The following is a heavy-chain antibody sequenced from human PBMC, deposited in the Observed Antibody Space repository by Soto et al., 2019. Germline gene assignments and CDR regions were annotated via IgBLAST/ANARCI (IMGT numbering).Heavy chain of an antibody. CDR2: IVVVSNTV. V-gene: IGHV1-69*06. Sequence: QVLLLQSGAEVKEPGSSVRVSCKVSGSTFNNFAFSWLRQAPGRGPEWMGGIVVVSNTVDYSQTFQDRVTITADTSTSTLYMELSSLTSEDTAVYYCARAIKRWEVHHYFDSWGQGTLLSVCS. CDR1: GSTFNNFA. D-gene: IGHD1-26*01. J-gene: IGHJ4*02. CDR3: ARAIKRWEVHHYFDS.